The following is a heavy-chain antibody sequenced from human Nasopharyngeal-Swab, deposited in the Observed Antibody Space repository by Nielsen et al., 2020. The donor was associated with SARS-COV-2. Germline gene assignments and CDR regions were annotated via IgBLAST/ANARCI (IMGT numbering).Heavy chain of an antibody. V-gene: IGHV3-33*01. D-gene: IGHD3-10*01. CDR1: RFTFSSYG. J-gene: IGHJ4*02. CDR2: IWYDGSNK. Sequence: GESLKISCAASRFTFSSYGMHWVRQAPGKGLEWVAVIWYDGSNKYYADSVKGRFTISRDNSKNTLYLQMNSLRAEDTAVYYCARDFPFGGDVVYWGQGTLVTVSS. CDR3: ARDFPFGGDVVY.